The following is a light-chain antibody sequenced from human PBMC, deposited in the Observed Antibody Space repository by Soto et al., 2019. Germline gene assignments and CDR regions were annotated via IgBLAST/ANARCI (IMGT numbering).Light chain of an antibody. CDR2: KAS. Sequence: DIQMTQSPSTLSASVRDRVTITCRASQSISTWLAWYQQKPGKAPKLLIYKASSLEGGVPSRFSGSGSGTEFTLTISSLQPDDFATYYCQQYDSYPRTFGQGTKVEIK. CDR3: QQYDSYPRT. J-gene: IGKJ1*01. CDR1: QSISTW. V-gene: IGKV1-5*03.